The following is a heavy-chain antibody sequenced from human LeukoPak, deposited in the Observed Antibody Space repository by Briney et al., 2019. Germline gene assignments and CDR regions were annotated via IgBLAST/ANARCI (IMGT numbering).Heavy chain of an antibody. J-gene: IGHJ1*01. CDR1: GFTFSSYA. Sequence: GGSLRLSCAASGFTFSSYAMSWVRQAPGKGLEWVSAISGSGGSTYYADSVKGRFTLSRDNAKNTLYLQMNSLRAEDTAVYYCARVSGPGMNEYFHLWGQGTLVTVSS. CDR3: ARVSGPGMNEYFHL. V-gene: IGHV3-23*01. CDR2: ISGSGGST. D-gene: IGHD3-10*01.